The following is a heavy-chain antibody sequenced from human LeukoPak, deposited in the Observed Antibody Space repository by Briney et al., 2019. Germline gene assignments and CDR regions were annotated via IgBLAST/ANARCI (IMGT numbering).Heavy chain of an antibody. Sequence: GGSLRLSCAASGFTLRNFGMHWVRQGPGKGLEWVAVIYYDGGKKYYADSVKGRFTISRDNSKNTLYLQLNSLRAEDTAVYYCARDRLEIKYFDLWGRGTQVTVSS. CDR3: ARDRLEIKYFDL. CDR1: GFTLRNFG. D-gene: IGHD1-1*01. J-gene: IGHJ2*01. V-gene: IGHV3-33*01. CDR2: IYYDGGKK.